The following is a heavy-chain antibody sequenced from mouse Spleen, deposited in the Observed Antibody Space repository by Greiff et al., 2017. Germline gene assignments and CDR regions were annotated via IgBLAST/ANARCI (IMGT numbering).Heavy chain of an antibody. CDR2: IYPGSGST. CDR3: ARGFTTAPADY. J-gene: IGHJ2*01. Sequence: QVQLQQSGAELVKPGASVKMSCKASGYTFTSYWITWVKQRPGQGLEWIGDIYPGSGSTNYNEKFKSKATLTVDTSSSTAYMQLSSLTSEDSAVYYCARGFTTAPADYWGQGTTLTVSS. CDR1: GYTFTSYW. D-gene: IGHD1-2*01. V-gene: IGHV1-55*01.